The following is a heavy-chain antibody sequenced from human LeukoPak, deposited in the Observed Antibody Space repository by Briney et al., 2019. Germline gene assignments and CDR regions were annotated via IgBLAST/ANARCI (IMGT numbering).Heavy chain of an antibody. D-gene: IGHD6-19*01. CDR3: SRGAVAGLFDY. CDR2: IYFGGNT. Sequence: TLSLTCTVPGDSLRSGGYYSGWVRQAPGKGLGWLGYIYFGGNTFYNPSLKSRGGISLDQSKSQFSLRLSSVTAADTAMYFCSRGAVAGLFDYWGQGILVTVSS. CDR1: GDSLRSGGYY. V-gene: IGHV4-31*03. J-gene: IGHJ4*02.